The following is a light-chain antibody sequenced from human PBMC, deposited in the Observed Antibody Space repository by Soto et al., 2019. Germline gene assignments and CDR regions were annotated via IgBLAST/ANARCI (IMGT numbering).Light chain of an antibody. Sequence: EIVLTQSPGTLSLSPGERATLSCRASQSVGSSYLAWYQHKPGQAPRVLIYGTSSRATGIPDRFSGSGSGTDFTLTIRRLEPEDFAVYYFQQYTTSSWTFGQGTKVEIE. CDR1: QSVGSSY. CDR2: GTS. V-gene: IGKV3-20*01. J-gene: IGKJ1*01. CDR3: QQYTTSSWT.